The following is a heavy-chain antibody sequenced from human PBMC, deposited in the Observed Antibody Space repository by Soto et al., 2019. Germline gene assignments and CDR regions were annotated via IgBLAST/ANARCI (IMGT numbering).Heavy chain of an antibody. Sequence: EVQLVESGGGLVQPGGSLRLSCAASGFTVSSNYMSWVRQAPGKGLEWVSVIYSDGRTNYADSVKGRFTISRDNSKNTLYLQMNSLRAEDEAVYYCAREGLVGATSYFDYWGQGTLVTVSS. D-gene: IGHD1-26*01. CDR1: GFTVSSNY. CDR2: IYSDGRT. J-gene: IGHJ4*02. CDR3: AREGLVGATSYFDY. V-gene: IGHV3-66*01.